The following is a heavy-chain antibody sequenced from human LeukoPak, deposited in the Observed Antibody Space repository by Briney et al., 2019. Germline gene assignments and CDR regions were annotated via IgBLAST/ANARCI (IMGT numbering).Heavy chain of an antibody. V-gene: IGHV3-20*04. J-gene: IGHJ4*02. D-gene: IGHD2/OR15-2a*01. CDR3: ARGRIIRGYFDY. CDR2: INWNGGST. Sequence: GGSLRLSCAASGFTFSSYSMNWVRQAPGKGLEWVSGINWNGGSTGYADSVKGRSTISRDNAKNSLYLQMNSLRAEDTALYYCARGRIIRGYFDYWGQGTLVTVSS. CDR1: GFTFSSYS.